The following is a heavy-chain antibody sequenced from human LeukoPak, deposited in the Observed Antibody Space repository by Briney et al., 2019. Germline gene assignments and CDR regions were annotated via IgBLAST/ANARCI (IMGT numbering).Heavy chain of an antibody. J-gene: IGHJ3*02. CDR2: VYYSGRT. CDR1: GVSISGHY. V-gene: IGHV4-59*11. D-gene: IGHD3-22*01. CDR3: ARLLDNDSSGDPDTFDM. Sequence: SETLSLTCTVSGVSISGHYWSWIRQPPGNGLEWIGFVYYSGRTRYNPSLHSRVTISADTSKNHLSLKLTSVTAADTAVYYCARLLDNDSSGDPDTFDMWGQGIKVTLS.